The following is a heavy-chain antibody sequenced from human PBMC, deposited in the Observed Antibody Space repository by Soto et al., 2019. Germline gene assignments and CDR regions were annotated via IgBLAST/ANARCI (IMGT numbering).Heavy chain of an antibody. D-gene: IGHD2-15*01. J-gene: IGHJ4*02. V-gene: IGHV3-33*01. CDR1: GFTFSSYG. CDR3: ARDFPGPSECSGGSCYSVGPFDY. Sequence: SLRLSCAASGFTFSSYGMHWVRQAPGKGLEWVAVIWYDGSNKYYADSVKGRFTISRDNSKNTLYLQMNSLRAEDTAVYYCARDFPGPSECSGGSCYSVGPFDYWGQGTLVTVS. CDR2: IWYDGSNK.